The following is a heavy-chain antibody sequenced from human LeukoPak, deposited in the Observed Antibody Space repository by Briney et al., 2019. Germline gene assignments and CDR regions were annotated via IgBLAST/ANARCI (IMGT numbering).Heavy chain of an antibody. V-gene: IGHV4-34*01. CDR2: INHSGST. Sequence: PSETLSLTCAVYGGSFSGYYWSWIRQPPGKGLEWIGEINHSGSTNYNPPLKSRVTISVDTSKNQFSLKLSSVTAADTAVYYCARENGSSGYYYDAAFDIWGQGTMVIVSS. J-gene: IGHJ3*02. CDR3: ARENGSSGYYYDAAFDI. CDR1: GGSFSGYY. D-gene: IGHD3-22*01.